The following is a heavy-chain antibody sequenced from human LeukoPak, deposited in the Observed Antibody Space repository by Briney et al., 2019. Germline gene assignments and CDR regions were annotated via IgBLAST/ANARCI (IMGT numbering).Heavy chain of an antibody. V-gene: IGHV5-51*01. D-gene: IGHD3-10*01. J-gene: IGHJ6*02. CDR2: NSPGDSDT. CDR1: GYSFTSYW. CDR3: ARQVGSGSSRYYYGMDV. Sequence: GESLKISCKGSGYSFTSYWIGWVRQMPGKGLEWMGINSPGDSDTRYSPSFQGQVTISADKSISTAYLQWSSLKASDTAMYYCARQVGSGSSRYYYGMDVWGQGTTVTASS.